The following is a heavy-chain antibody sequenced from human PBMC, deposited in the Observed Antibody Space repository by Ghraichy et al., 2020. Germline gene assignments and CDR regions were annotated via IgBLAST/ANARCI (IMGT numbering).Heavy chain of an antibody. CDR2: INAGNGNT. CDR1: GYTFTSYA. D-gene: IGHD3-10*01. V-gene: IGHV1-3*01. Sequence: ASVKVSCKASGYTFTSYAMHWVRQAPGQRLEWMGWINAGNGNTKYSQKFQGRVTITRDTSGSTAYMELSSLRSEDTAVYYCAREPYYGSGDIDFDYWGQGTLVTVSS. J-gene: IGHJ4*02. CDR3: AREPYYGSGDIDFDY.